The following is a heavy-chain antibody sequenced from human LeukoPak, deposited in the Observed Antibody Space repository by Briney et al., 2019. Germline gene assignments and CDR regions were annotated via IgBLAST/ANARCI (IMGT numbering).Heavy chain of an antibody. CDR2: INPSGGST. D-gene: IGHD3-10*01. CDR1: GYTFTSYY. Sequence: ASVKVSCRASGYTFTSYYMHWVRQAPGQGLEWMGIINPSGGSTSYAQKFQGRVTMTRDTSTSTVYMKLSSLRSEDTAMYYCAREWAGIFGSSWGQGTLATVSS. J-gene: IGHJ5*02. CDR3: AREWAGIFGSS. V-gene: IGHV1-46*01.